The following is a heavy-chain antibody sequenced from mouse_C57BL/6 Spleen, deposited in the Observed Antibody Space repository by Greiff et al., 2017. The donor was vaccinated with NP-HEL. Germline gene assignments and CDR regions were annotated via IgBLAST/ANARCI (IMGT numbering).Heavy chain of an antibody. V-gene: IGHV1-80*01. Sequence: QVQLQQSGAELVKPGASVKISCKASGYAFSSYWMNWVKQRPGKGLEWIGQIYPGDGDTNYNGKFKGTATLTADKSSSTAYMQLSSLTSEDSAVYFCARGGNYGNYGAYWGQGTLVTVSA. CDR1: GYAFSSYW. CDR2: IYPGDGDT. CDR3: ARGGNYGNYGAY. J-gene: IGHJ3*01. D-gene: IGHD2-1*01.